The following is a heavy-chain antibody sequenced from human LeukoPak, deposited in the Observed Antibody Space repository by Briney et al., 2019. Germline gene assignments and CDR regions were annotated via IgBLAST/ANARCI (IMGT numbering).Heavy chain of an antibody. CDR2: IDVAGNT. V-gene: IGHV3-53*01. CDR3: ARDASGSRPNS. D-gene: IGHD3-10*01. CDR1: GFTVSSDY. Sequence: GGSLRLSCAASGFTVSSDYMTWVRQAPGKGLEWLSSIDVAGNTIYAHYVRGRFTISRDNSKNTLYLQMNSLRVDDTAVYFFARDASGSRPNSWGPGTLVTVTS. J-gene: IGHJ4*02.